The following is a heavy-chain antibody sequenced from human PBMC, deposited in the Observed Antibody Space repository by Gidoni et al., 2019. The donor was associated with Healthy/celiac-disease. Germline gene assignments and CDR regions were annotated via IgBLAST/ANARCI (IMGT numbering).Heavy chain of an antibody. Sequence: QVQLVQSGAEVKKPGASVKVSCKASGYTFTSYYMHWVRQAPGQGLEWMGIINPSGGSTSYAQKFQGRVTMTRDTSTSTVYMELSSLRSEDTAVYYCARNRMATTTINYYYYGMDVWGQGTTVTVSS. D-gene: IGHD5-12*01. CDR1: GYTFTSYY. CDR3: ARNRMATTTINYYYYGMDV. J-gene: IGHJ6*02. CDR2: INPSGGST. V-gene: IGHV1-46*03.